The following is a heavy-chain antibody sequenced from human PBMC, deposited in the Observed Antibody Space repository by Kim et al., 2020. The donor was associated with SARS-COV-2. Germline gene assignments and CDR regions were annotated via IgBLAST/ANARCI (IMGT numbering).Heavy chain of an antibody. CDR3: ARKLRYFDWLFYYGMDV. V-gene: IGHV3-33*01. CDR2: IWYDGSNK. J-gene: IGHJ6*02. Sequence: GGSLRLSCAASGFTFSSYGMHWVRQAPGKGLEWVAVIWYDGSNKYYADSVKGRFTISRDNSKNTLYLQMNSLRAEDTAVYYCARKLRYFDWLFYYGMDVWGQGTTVTVSS. CDR1: GFTFSSYG. D-gene: IGHD3-9*01.